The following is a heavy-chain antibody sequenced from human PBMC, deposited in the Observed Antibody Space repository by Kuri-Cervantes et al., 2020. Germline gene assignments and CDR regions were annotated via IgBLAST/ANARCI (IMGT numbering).Heavy chain of an antibody. V-gene: IGHV1-69*06. D-gene: IGHD3-22*01. CDR1: GGTFISYP. CDR3: ARQEYYYDSSGYARAEYFQH. J-gene: IGHJ1*01. Sequence: SVKVSCKTSGGTFISYPFSWARQAPGQGLEWMGGIIPIFGTVKYAQKFQGRVAITADKSTSTVYMELSSLRSEDTAVYYCARQEYYYDSSGYARAEYFQHWGQGTLVTVSS. CDR2: IIPIFGTV.